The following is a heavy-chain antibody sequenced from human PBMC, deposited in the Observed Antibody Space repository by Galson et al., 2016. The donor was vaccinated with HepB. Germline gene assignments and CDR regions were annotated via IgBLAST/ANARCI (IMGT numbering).Heavy chain of an antibody. D-gene: IGHD3-3*02. CDR3: ARVPASTRFDY. CDR2: ISYSGSTT. CDR1: GASISSSSYY. Sequence: SETLSLTCTVSGASISSSSYYWGWIRQPPGKGLEWIASISYSGSTTYYNPSLKSRVTISIDTSKSQFSLKLNSVTAADTAVYYCARVPASTRFDYWGQGTLVTVSS. J-gene: IGHJ4*02. V-gene: IGHV4-39*07.